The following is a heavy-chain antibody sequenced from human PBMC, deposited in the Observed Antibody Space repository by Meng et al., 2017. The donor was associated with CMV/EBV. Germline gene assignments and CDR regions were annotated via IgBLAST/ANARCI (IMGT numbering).Heavy chain of an antibody. D-gene: IGHD1/OR15-1a*01. V-gene: IGHV1-46*01. CDR3: ARVRKANTEGLYYYYGMDV. J-gene: IGHJ6*02. Sequence: ASVKVSCKASGYTFTSYYMHWVRRAPGQGLEWMGIINPSGGSTSYAQKFQGRVTMTRDTSTSTVYMELSSLRSEDTAVYYCARVRKANTEGLYYYYGMDVWGQGTTVTVSS. CDR2: INPSGGST. CDR1: GYTFTSYY.